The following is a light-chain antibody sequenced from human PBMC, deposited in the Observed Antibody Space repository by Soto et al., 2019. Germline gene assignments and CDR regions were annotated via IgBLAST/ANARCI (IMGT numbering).Light chain of an antibody. J-gene: IGKJ1*01. Sequence: EIVMTQSPATLAVSPGERVTLSCRASQSISSWLAWYQQKPGKAPKLLIYDASSLESGVPSRFSGSGSGTEFTLTISSLQPDDFATYYCQQYNSYSPATFGQGTKVEIK. V-gene: IGKV1-5*01. CDR3: QQYNSYSPAT. CDR1: QSISSW. CDR2: DAS.